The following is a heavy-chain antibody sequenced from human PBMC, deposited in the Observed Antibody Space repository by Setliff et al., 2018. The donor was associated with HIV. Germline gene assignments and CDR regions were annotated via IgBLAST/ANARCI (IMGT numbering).Heavy chain of an antibody. CDR3: AKDRGCSV. V-gene: IGHV3-23*01. J-gene: IGHJ4*02. CDR1: GFTFSYYD. CDR2: VSGSGGFT. Sequence: PGGSLRLSCAASGFTFSYYDMTWVRQAPGKGLEWVSGVSGSGGFTSYADSVKGRFTISRHNSKNTLYLHMNSLRAEDTAVYYCAKDRGCSVWGQGTLVTVSS. D-gene: IGHD2-15*01.